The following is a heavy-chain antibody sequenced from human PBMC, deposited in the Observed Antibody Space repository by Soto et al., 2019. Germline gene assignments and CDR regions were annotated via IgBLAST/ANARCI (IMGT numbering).Heavy chain of an antibody. J-gene: IGHJ6*02. CDR2: IYPGDSDT. CDR3: ARSDAYYDSRGYSSDYYYYYGMDV. Sequence: PGESLKISCKGSGYSFTSYWIGWVRQMPGKGLEWMGIIYPGDSDTRYSPSFQGQVTISADKSISTAYLQWSSLKASDTAMYYCARSDAYYDSRGYSSDYYYYYGMDVWGQGTTVTVSS. CDR1: GYSFTSYW. V-gene: IGHV5-51*01. D-gene: IGHD3-22*01.